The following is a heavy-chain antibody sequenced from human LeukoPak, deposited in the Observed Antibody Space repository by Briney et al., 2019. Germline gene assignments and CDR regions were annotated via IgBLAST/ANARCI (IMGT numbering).Heavy chain of an antibody. CDR2: IRYDGSNK. CDR3: ATFTYYYDSSGYSQGDY. D-gene: IGHD3-22*01. Sequence: GGSLRLSCAASGFTFSSYGMHWVRQAPGKGMEWVAFIRYDGSNKYYADSVKGRFTISRDNSKNTLYLQMNSLRTEDTAVYYCATFTYYYDSSGYSQGDYWGQGTLVTVSS. CDR1: GFTFSSYG. V-gene: IGHV3-30*02. J-gene: IGHJ4*02.